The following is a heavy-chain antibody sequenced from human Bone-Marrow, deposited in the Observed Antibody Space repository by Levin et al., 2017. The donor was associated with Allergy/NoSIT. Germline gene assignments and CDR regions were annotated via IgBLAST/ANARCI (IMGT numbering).Heavy chain of an antibody. D-gene: IGHD3-22*01. J-gene: IGHJ3*02. Sequence: ASVKVSCKASGYTFTSYGISWVRQAPGQGLEWMGWISAYNGNTNYAQKLQGRVTMTTDTSTSTAYMELRSLRSDDTAVYYCARVEYYYDRDPATPNAFDIWGQGTMVTVSS. CDR1: GYTFTSYG. CDR3: ARVEYYYDRDPATPNAFDI. V-gene: IGHV1-18*01. CDR2: ISAYNGNT.